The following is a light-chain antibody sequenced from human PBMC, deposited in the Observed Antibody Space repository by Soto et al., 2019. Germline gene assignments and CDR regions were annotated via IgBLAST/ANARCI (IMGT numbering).Light chain of an antibody. J-gene: IGLJ1*01. CDR2: DVS. CDR3: SSYTASASYV. CDR1: SSDIGTYNF. Sequence: QSALTQPASVSGSPGQSITISCTGTSSDIGTYNFVSWYQQHPGKAPKLMTYDVSNRPSGVSNRFSGSKSGNTASLTISGXXXXXXXDYYCSSYTASASYVFGTGTKVTVL. V-gene: IGLV2-14*03.